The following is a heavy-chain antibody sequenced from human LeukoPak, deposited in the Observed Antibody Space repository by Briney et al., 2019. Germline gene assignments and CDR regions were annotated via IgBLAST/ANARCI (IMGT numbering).Heavy chain of an antibody. V-gene: IGHV1-69*06. Sequence: SVKVSCTASGGTFSSYAISWVRQAPGQGLEWMGGIIPIFGTANYAQKFQGRVTITADKSTSTAYMELSSLRSEDTAVYYCAVPAAATPNYYYYYGMDVWGKGTTVTVSS. CDR3: AVPAAATPNYYYYYGMDV. CDR2: IIPIFGTA. J-gene: IGHJ6*04. D-gene: IGHD2-2*01. CDR1: GGTFSSYA.